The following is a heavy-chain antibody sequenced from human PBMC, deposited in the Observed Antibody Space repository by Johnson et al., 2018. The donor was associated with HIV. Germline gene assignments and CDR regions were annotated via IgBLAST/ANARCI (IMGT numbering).Heavy chain of an antibody. CDR2: ISSGDNTI. V-gene: IGHV3-11*01. Sequence: QVQLVESGGGLVKPGGSLRLSCAASGFTFSDYYMSWIRQAPGKGLEWVSYISSGDNTIYYADSVKGRFTISRDNAKNSLYLQMNSLRAEDTALYYCARDGGEWLLSTAFDIWCQGTMVTVSS. D-gene: IGHD3-3*01. CDR3: ARDGGEWLLSTAFDI. CDR1: GFTFSDYY. J-gene: IGHJ3*02.